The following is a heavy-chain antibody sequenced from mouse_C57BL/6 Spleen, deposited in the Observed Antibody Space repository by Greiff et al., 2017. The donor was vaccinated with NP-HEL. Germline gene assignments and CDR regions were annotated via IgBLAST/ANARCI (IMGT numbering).Heavy chain of an antibody. D-gene: IGHD1-1*01. CDR1: GFSLTSYG. CDR3: AKLGGNGSSKGGYAMDY. V-gene: IGHV2-9*01. J-gene: IGHJ4*01. Sequence: VKLQESGPGLVAPSQSLSITCTVSGFSLTSYGVDWVRQPPGKGLEWLGVIWGGGSTNYNSALMSRLSISKDNSKSQVFLKMNSLQTDDTAMYYCAKLGGNGSSKGGYAMDYWGQGTSVTVSS. CDR2: IWGGGST.